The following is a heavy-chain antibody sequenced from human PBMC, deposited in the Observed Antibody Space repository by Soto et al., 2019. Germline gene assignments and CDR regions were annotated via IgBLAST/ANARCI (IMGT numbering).Heavy chain of an antibody. D-gene: IGHD2-21*02. J-gene: IGHJ6*02. CDR2: ISSSSSYI. CDR1: GFTFSSYS. CDR3: AREKFDCGGDCPYYYYYYGMDV. V-gene: IGHV3-21*01. Sequence: SLRLSCAASGFTFSSYSMNWVRQAPGKGLEWVSSISSSSSYIYYADSVKGRFTISRDNAKNSLYLQMNSLRAGDTAVYYCAREKFDCGGDCPYYYYYYGMDVWGQGTTVTVSS.